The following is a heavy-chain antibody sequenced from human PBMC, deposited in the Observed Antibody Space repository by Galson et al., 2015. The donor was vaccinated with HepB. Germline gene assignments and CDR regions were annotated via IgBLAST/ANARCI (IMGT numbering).Heavy chain of an antibody. CDR3: ARDRATFSCDSGGLCGYYGLDV. CDR1: GLTVSSNY. J-gene: IGHJ6*04. Sequence: SLRLSCAASGLTVSSNYMTWVRQAPGKGLEWVSSIYSDGVTYYTDSVKGRFTISRDTSKNHLYLQMNNLRGEDTAVYFCARDRATFSCDSGGLCGYYGLDVGAKGSRSPSLQ. V-gene: IGHV3-66*01. D-gene: IGHD2-15*01. CDR2: IYSDGVT.